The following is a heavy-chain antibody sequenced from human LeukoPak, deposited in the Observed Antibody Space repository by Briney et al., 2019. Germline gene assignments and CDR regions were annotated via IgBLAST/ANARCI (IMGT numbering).Heavy chain of an antibody. V-gene: IGHV1-8*01. Sequence: ASVKVSCKASVYTFTSYDINWVRQATGQGLEWMGWMNPNSGNTGYAQKFQGRVTMTRNTSISTAYMELSSLRSEDTAVYYCARPRVPAAISYNWFDPWGQGTLVTVSS. CDR1: VYTFTSYD. CDR3: ARPRVPAAISYNWFDP. J-gene: IGHJ5*02. D-gene: IGHD2-2*02. CDR2: MNPNSGNT.